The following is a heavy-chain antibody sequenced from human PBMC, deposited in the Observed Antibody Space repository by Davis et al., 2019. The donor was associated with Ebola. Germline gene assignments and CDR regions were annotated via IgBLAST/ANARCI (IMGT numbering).Heavy chain of an antibody. J-gene: IGHJ6*04. V-gene: IGHV3-30*03. Sequence: GESLKISCAASGLSFNNYWMSWVRQAPGKGLEWVAVISYDGSNKYYADSVKGRFTISRDNSKNTLYLQMNSLRAEDTAVYYCARGYGSGSYYYYGMDVWGKGTTVTVSS. CDR2: ISYDGSNK. CDR1: GLSFNNYW. CDR3: ARGYGSGSYYYYGMDV. D-gene: IGHD3-10*01.